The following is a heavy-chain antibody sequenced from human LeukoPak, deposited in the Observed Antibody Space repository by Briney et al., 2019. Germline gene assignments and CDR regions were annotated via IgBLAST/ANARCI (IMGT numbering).Heavy chain of an antibody. CDR1: GFTFRNYA. D-gene: IGHD5-24*01. CDR3: ARDEFDGYNLGPSIY. CDR2: ISYDGVYK. J-gene: IGHJ4*02. V-gene: IGHV3-30*04. Sequence: GGSLRLSCVASGFTFRNYAMHWVRQTPDKGLEWVAGISYDGVYKNYADSVKGRFTISRDDPKNTLYLQMNSLRTEDTGLYYCARDEFDGYNLGPSIYWGQGTLVTVSS.